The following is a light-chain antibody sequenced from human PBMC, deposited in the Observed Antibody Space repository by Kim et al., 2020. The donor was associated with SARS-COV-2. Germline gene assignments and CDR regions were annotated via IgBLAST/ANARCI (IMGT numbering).Light chain of an antibody. J-gene: IGKJ4*01. V-gene: IGKV3-15*01. Sequence: EIVITQSPATLSVSPVERATLSCRASQSVSSNLAWYQQKPGQAPRLLIYGASTRATGIPGRFSGSGSGTEFTLTISSLQSEDFAVYYCQQYSHWPLTFGGGTKVDIK. CDR3: QQYSHWPLT. CDR2: GAS. CDR1: QSVSSN.